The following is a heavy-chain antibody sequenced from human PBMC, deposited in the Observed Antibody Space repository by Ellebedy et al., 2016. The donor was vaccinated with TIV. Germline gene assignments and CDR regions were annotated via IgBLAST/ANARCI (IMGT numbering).Heavy chain of an antibody. D-gene: IGHD4/OR15-4a*01. CDR3: ARVVGAYGQTLFDH. Sequence: GESLKISXAGSGFTFSSDSMSWVRQAPGKGLEWVSYISKTANSIYYAGSVRGRFTIPRDNAKNSLYLQMNSLRAEDTAVYYCARVVGAYGQTLFDHWGQGTLVTVSS. CDR2: ISKTANSI. V-gene: IGHV3-48*04. J-gene: IGHJ4*02. CDR1: GFTFSSDS.